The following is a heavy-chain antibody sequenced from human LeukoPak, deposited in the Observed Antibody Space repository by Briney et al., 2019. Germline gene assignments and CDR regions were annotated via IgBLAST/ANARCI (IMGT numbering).Heavy chain of an antibody. CDR3: ARDDYYYYYMDV. CDR1: GFTFSDYH. J-gene: IGHJ6*03. Sequence: PGGSLRLSCVVSGFTFSDYHMSWIRQAPGKGLEWVANIKQDGSEKYYVDSVKGRFTISRDNAKNSLYLQMNSLRAEDTAVYYCARDDYYYYYMDVWGKGTTVTVSS. CDR2: IKQDGSEK. V-gene: IGHV3-7*01.